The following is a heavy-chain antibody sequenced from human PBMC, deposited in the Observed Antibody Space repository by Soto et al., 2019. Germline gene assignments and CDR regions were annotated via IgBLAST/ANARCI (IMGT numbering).Heavy chain of an antibody. CDR3: ARDDFWWYLDR. CDR2: ISYDGSDK. J-gene: IGHJ4*02. Sequence: QEQLVESGGGVVQPGRSLSLSCVASGFTFSTFPMHWVRQAPGKGLEWLAFISYDGSDKNYADSVKGRFTISRDNSKNTLYLEMNNLRVDDTGVYFCARDDFWWYLDRWGQGSRVTVSS. D-gene: IGHD2-15*01. V-gene: IGHV3-30*01. CDR1: GFTFSTFP.